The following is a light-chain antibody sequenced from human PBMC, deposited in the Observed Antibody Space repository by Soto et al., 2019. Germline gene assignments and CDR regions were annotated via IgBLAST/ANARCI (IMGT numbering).Light chain of an antibody. CDR2: GAS. Sequence: LSLSPGGIAILSCRHSQSVSSNLAWYQQRPGQAPRLLIYGASTRASGVQDRFSGSGSGTEFILTISSLQSEDSAVYYFQQYDVGNALNFCGGTKVEIK. CDR3: QQYDVGNALN. V-gene: IGKV3-15*01. CDR1: QSVSSN. J-gene: IGKJ4*01.